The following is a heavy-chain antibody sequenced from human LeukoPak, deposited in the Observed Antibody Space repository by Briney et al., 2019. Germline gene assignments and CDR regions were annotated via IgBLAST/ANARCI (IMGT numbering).Heavy chain of an antibody. J-gene: IGHJ4*02. Sequence: PSETLSLTCTVSGGSISSGGYYWSWIRQHPGKGLEWIGYIYYSGSTYYNPSLKSRVTISVDTSKNQFSLKLSSVTAADTAVYYCARECSSGWLYYFDYWGQGTLVTVSS. D-gene: IGHD6-19*01. CDR3: ARECSSGWLYYFDY. CDR1: GGSISSGGYY. CDR2: IYYSGST. V-gene: IGHV4-31*03.